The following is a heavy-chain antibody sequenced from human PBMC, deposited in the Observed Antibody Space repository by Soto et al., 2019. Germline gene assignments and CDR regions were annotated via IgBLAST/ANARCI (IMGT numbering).Heavy chain of an antibody. V-gene: IGHV4-34*01. J-gene: IGHJ4*02. Sequence: SETLSLTCAVYGGSFSGYYWSWIRQPPGKGLEWIGEINHSGSTNYNPSPRSRVTISVDTSKNQFSLKLSSVTAADTAVYYCARRLGYCSSTSCPPRGFDYWGQGTLVTVSS. CDR3: ARRLGYCSSTSCPPRGFDY. CDR1: GGSFSGYY. CDR2: INHSGST. D-gene: IGHD2-2*01.